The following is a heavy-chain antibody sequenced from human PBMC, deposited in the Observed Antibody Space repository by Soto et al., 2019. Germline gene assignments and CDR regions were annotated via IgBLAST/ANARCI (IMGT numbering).Heavy chain of an antibody. Sequence: ASVKVSCKASGYTFTSYGISWVRQAPGQGLEWMGWISAYNGNTNYAQKLQGRVTMTTDTSTSTAYMELRRLRSDDTAVYYSARSAFGGVIVMVRYRFDYWGQGTLVTVSS. CDR1: GYTFTSYG. CDR2: ISAYNGNT. CDR3: ARSAFGGVIVMVRYRFDY. J-gene: IGHJ4*02. D-gene: IGHD3-16*02. V-gene: IGHV1-18*04.